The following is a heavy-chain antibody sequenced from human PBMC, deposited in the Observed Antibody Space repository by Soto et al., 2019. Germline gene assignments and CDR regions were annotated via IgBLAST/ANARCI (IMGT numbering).Heavy chain of an antibody. D-gene: IGHD5-12*01. J-gene: IGHJ4*02. V-gene: IGHV4-59*01. Sequence: SETLSLTCTVSGGSISSYYWSWIRQPPGKGLEWIGYIYYSGSTNYNPSLKSRVTISVDTSKNQFSLKLSSVTAADTAVYYCARAAEWLLDYWGQGTLVTVSS. CDR2: IYYSGST. CDR3: ARAAEWLLDY. CDR1: GGSISSYY.